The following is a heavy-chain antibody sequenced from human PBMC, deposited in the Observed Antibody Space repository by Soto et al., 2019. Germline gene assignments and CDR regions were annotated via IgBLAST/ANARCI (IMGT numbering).Heavy chain of an antibody. CDR2: INAGDGNT. Sequence: SVKVSCKASGYTFTNYAIHWVRQAPGQSLEWMGRINAGDGNTRYPQNSQGRVTITRDTSASTAYMELSSLRSEDTAVYNCARFSGDGSGNNFDNWGQGTLVTVST. J-gene: IGHJ4*02. CDR3: ARFSGDGSGNNFDN. V-gene: IGHV1-3*01. D-gene: IGHD3-10*01. CDR1: GYTFTNYA.